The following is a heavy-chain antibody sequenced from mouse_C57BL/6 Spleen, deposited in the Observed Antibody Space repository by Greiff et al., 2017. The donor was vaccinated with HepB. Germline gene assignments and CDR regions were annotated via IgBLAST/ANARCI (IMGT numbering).Heavy chain of an antibody. D-gene: IGHD4-1*01. Sequence: QVQLQQPGAELVMPGASVKLSCKASGYTFTSYWMHWVKQRPGQGLEWIGEIDPSDSYTNYNQKFKGKSTLTVDKSSSTAYMQLSSLTSEDSAVYYCARSRLGQDFDYWGQGTTLTVSS. CDR3: ARSRLGQDFDY. V-gene: IGHV1-69*01. CDR1: GYTFTSYW. CDR2: IDPSDSYT. J-gene: IGHJ2*01.